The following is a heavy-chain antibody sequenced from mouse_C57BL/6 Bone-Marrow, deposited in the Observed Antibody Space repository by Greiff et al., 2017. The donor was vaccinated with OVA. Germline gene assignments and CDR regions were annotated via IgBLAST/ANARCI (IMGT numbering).Heavy chain of an antibody. D-gene: IGHD2-5*01. Sequence: QVQLQQSGAELARPGASVKLSCKASSYTFTSYGISWVKQRTGQGLEWIGEIYPRSGNTYYNEKFKGKATLTADKSSSTAYMELRSLTSEDSAVYFCARRDYSKAWFAYWGQGTLVTVSA. J-gene: IGHJ3*01. CDR3: ARRDYSKAWFAY. CDR2: IYPRSGNT. CDR1: SYTFTSYG. V-gene: IGHV1-81*01.